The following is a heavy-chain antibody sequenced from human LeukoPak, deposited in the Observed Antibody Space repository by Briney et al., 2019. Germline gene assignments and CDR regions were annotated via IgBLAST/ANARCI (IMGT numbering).Heavy chain of an antibody. Sequence: SGTLSLTCAVSSGSIASTTWWSWVRQPPGKGLEWIGEINHSGNTYYSPSPKSRVTISVDTSDNQFSLTLTSVTAADTAVYYCALGFHDVWELWGQGTLVTVSS. CDR1: SGSIASTTW. CDR3: ALGFHDVWEL. D-gene: IGHD1-26*01. J-gene: IGHJ1*01. V-gene: IGHV4-4*02. CDR2: INHSGNT.